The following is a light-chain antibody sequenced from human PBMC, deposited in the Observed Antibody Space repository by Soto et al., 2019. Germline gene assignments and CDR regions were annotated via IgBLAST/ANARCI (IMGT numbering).Light chain of an antibody. J-gene: IGLJ3*02. CDR3: SSYTTSNTWV. CDR1: SSDVGAYDY. V-gene: IGLV2-14*01. Sequence: QSALTQPASVSGSPGQSITISCTGTSSDVGAYDYVSWYQQHPGKAPKFMLYEVSNRPSGLSNRFSGSKSGNMASLTISGLQAEDEADYYCSSYTTSNTWVFGGGTKLTVL. CDR2: EVS.